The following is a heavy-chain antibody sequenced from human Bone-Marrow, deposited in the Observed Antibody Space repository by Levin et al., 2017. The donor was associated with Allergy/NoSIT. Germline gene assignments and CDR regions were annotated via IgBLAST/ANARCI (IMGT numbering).Heavy chain of an antibody. CDR3: AKGLNWGSPNTFDD. CDR2: INWNRGII. J-gene: IGHJ4*02. D-gene: IGHD7-27*01. Sequence: SLKISCAASGFTFDDFAMHWVRQVPGKSLEWVSGINWNRGIIGYADSVKDRFTISRDNARNSLFLQMNSLGPEDTALYYCAKGLNWGSPNTFDDWGQGTLVTVSS. V-gene: IGHV3-9*01. CDR1: GFTFDDFA.